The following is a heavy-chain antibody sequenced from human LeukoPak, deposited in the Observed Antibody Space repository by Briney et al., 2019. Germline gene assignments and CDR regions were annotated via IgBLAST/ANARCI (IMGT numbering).Heavy chain of an antibody. CDR1: GGSISSGDYY. Sequence: SETLSLTCTVSGGSISSGDYYWSWIRQPPGKGLEWIGYIYYSGSTYYNPSLKSRVTISVDTSKNQFSLKLSSVTAADTAVYYCASQFWSGHGTVYAFDIWGQGTMVTVSS. J-gene: IGHJ3*02. D-gene: IGHD3-3*01. CDR2: IYYSGST. CDR3: ASQFWSGHGTVYAFDI. V-gene: IGHV4-30-4*08.